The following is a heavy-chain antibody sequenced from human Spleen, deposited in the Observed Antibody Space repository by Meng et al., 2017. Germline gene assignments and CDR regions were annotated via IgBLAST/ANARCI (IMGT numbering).Heavy chain of an antibody. CDR2: ISYDGNKK. J-gene: IGHJ4*02. D-gene: IGHD4-17*01. Sequence: GESLKISCAASGFTFSSYAMHWVRQAPGKGLEWVAVISYDGNKKYYEDSVKGRFTPSRDNSKNTLYLQMNGLRAEDTAVYYCARDDVHGDYLLDYWGQGTLVTVSS. CDR3: ARDDVHGDYLLDY. CDR1: GFTFSSYA. V-gene: IGHV3-30*01.